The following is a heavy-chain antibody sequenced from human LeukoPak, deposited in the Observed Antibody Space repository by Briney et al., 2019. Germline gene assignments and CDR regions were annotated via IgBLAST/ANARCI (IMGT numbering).Heavy chain of an antibody. D-gene: IGHD3-10*01. CDR2: MKHDGSEE. CDR3: ASGGIDPGY. Sequence: GGSLRLSCVASGFTFSTYWMSWVRQAPGKGLEWVAKMKHDGSEEHNVDSVRGRFTISRDNAKNSLFLQMNSLRGEDTAVYYCASGGIDPGYWGQGTLVTVS. CDR1: GFTFSTYW. J-gene: IGHJ4*02. V-gene: IGHV3-7*02.